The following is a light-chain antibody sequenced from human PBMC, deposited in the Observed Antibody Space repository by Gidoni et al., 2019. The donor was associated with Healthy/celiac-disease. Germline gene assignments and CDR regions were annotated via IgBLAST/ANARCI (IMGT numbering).Light chain of an antibody. CDR2: WAS. CDR3: QQYYSTPPT. V-gene: IGKV4-1*01. Sequence: DTVMTQSPDSLAVSLGGRATINCKSSQSVLYSSNNKNYLAWYQQKPGQPPKLLIYWASTRESGVPDRFSGSGSGTDFTLTISSLQAEDVAVYYCQQYYSTPPTFGQXTKVEIK. J-gene: IGKJ1*01. CDR1: QSVLYSSNNKNY.